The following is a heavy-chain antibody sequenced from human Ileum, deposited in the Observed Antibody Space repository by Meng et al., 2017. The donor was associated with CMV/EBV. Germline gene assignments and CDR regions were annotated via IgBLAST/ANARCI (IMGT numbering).Heavy chain of an antibody. CDR3: ARGTWRYFDL. V-gene: IGHV3-74*01. J-gene: IGHJ2*01. Sequence: LSCAASGFTFSSFWMHWVRQVPGKGLVWVSRIIHDGSATIYADPVKGRFTISRDNAKNTLYLQMNSLRVEDTAVYYCARGTWRYFDLWGRGTLVTVSS. CDR2: IIHDGSAT. D-gene: IGHD5-12*01. CDR1: GFTFSSFW.